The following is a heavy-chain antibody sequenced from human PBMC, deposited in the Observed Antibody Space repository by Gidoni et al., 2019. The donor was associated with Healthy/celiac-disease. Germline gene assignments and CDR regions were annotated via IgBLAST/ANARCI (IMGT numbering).Heavy chain of an antibody. J-gene: IGHJ4*02. CDR3: ARHSSGWYADFDY. D-gene: IGHD6-19*01. Sequence: QVQLQESGPGLVKPSETLSLTCTVSGGSISSYYWSWIRQPPGKGLEWIGYIYYSGSTNYNPSLKSRVTISVDTSKNQFSLKLSSVTAADTAVYYCARHSSGWYADFDYWGQGTLVTVSS. CDR1: GGSISSYY. V-gene: IGHV4-59*01. CDR2: IYYSGST.